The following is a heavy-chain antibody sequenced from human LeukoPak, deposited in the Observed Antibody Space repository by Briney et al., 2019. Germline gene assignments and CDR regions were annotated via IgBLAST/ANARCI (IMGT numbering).Heavy chain of an antibody. CDR3: ARDLFPLYDFSDAFDI. J-gene: IGHJ3*02. D-gene: IGHD2-2*02. V-gene: IGHV1-69*04. Sequence: ASVKVSCKASGGTFSNYSISWVRQAPGQGLEWMGRIIPILDIANYAQNFQDRVTTTADKSTSTAYMELSSLRSEDTAVYYCARDLFPLYDFSDAFDIWGQGTMVTVSS. CDR2: IIPILDIA. CDR1: GGTFSNYS.